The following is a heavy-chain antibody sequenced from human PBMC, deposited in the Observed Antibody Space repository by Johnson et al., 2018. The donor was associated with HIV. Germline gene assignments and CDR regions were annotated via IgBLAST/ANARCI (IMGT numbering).Heavy chain of an antibody. V-gene: IGHV3-30*19. Sequence: QVQLVESGGGVVQPGRSLRLSCAASGFTFNSYGMHWVRQAPGKGLEWVAVISYDGSNKYYADSVKGRFTISRDNSKNTVYLEMNSLRAEDTAVYYCAKGGIDAFDIWGQGTMVTVSS. J-gene: IGHJ3*02. CDR1: GFTFNSYG. CDR3: AKGGIDAFDI. CDR2: ISYDGSNK. D-gene: IGHD6-25*01.